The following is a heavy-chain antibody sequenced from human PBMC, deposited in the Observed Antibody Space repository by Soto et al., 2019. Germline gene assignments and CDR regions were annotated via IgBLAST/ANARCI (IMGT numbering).Heavy chain of an antibody. V-gene: IGHV3-21*01. CDR1: GFTFSSYS. Sequence: EVQLVESGGGLVKPGGSLRLSCAASGFTFSSYSMNWVRQAPGKGLEWVSSITSSSSYIYYADSVKGRFTISRDNAKNSLYLQMNSLRAEDTAVYYCAREHKTAAATPLDYWGQGTLVTVSS. D-gene: IGHD6-13*01. J-gene: IGHJ4*02. CDR3: AREHKTAAATPLDY. CDR2: ITSSSSYI.